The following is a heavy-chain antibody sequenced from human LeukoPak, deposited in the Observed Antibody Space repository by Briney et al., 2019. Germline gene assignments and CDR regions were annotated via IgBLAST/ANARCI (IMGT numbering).Heavy chain of an antibody. CDR2: IKEDGSAK. CDR1: GLTFSNYW. Sequence: GGSLRLSCVVSGLTFSNYWMIWVRQAPGKGLESVAIIKEDGSAKYYLDSVKGRFTISRDNAKNSLYLEMNSLRAEDTVVYYCARDYWRSIDHWGQGTLVTVSS. D-gene: IGHD1-1*01. V-gene: IGHV3-7*01. J-gene: IGHJ4*02. CDR3: ARDYWRSIDH.